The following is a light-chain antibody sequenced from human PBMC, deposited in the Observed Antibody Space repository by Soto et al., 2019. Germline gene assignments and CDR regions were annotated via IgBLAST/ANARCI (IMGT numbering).Light chain of an antibody. CDR1: QGISSY. V-gene: IGKV1-9*01. CDR3: QQLNSYPRT. CDR2: AAS. J-gene: IGKJ4*01. Sequence: DIQLTQSPSFLSASVGDRVTITCRASQGISSYLAWYQQKPGKAPKLLIYAASTLQSGVPSRFSGSGSGTEFTLTISSLQPEDFATYYCQQLNSYPRTFGGGTEVDIK.